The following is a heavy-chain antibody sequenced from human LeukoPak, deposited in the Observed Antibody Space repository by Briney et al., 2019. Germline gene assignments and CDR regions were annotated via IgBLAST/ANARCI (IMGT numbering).Heavy chain of an antibody. CDR2: IYYTGSA. CDR1: GDSINTYY. J-gene: IGHJ6*03. Sequence: QTSETLSLTCTVSGDSINTYYWNWIRQPPGKGLEWIAHIYYTGSASYSPSLRSRATISVDTSKNQFSLTLSSVTAADTAVYYCACGVPQSYYYMDVWGKGTTVTVSS. V-gene: IGHV4-59*12. D-gene: IGHD2-21*01. CDR3: ACGVPQSYYYMDV.